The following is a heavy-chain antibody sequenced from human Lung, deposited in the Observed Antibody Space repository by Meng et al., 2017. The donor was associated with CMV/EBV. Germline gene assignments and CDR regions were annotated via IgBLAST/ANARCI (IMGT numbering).Heavy chain of an antibody. CDR1: GFTFSSYG. J-gene: IGHJ6*02. D-gene: IGHD2-2*01. CDR3: AKVVRLGYCSSTSCPARSYYYYGMAV. Sequence: GGSLRLXCAASGFTFSSYGMHWVRQAPGKGLEWVAFIRYDGSNKYYADSVKGRFTISRDNSKNTLYLQMNSLRAEDTAVYYCAKVVRLGYCSSTSCPARSYYYYGMAVWGPWTXVNGAS. V-gene: IGHV3-30*02. CDR2: IRYDGSNK.